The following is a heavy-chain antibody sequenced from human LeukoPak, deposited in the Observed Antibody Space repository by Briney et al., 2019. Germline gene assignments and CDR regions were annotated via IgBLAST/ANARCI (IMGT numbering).Heavy chain of an antibody. CDR2: IRDDGSNK. CDR1: GFTFSSYG. CDR3: TKEGYDILTGPNSYFDY. D-gene: IGHD3-9*01. V-gene: IGHV3-30*02. Sequence: QPGGSLRLSCAASGFTFSSYGIHWVRQAPGKGLEWVAFIRDDGSNKYYADSVKGRFTISRDNSKNTLYLQMNSLRAEDTAVYYCTKEGYDILTGPNSYFDYWGQGTLVTVSS. J-gene: IGHJ4*02.